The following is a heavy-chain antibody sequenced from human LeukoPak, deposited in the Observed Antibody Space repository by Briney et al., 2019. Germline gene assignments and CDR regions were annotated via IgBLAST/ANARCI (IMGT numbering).Heavy chain of an antibody. Sequence: PGGSLRLSCAASGFTFSSYSMNWVRQAPGKGLEWVSSISSSSSYIYYADSVKGRFTISRDNAKNSLYLQMNSLRAEDTAVYYCARDGHGDGYNYLGFDYWGQGTLVTVSS. V-gene: IGHV3-21*01. CDR1: GFTFSSYS. CDR3: ARDGHGDGYNYLGFDY. D-gene: IGHD5-24*01. CDR2: ISSSSSYI. J-gene: IGHJ4*02.